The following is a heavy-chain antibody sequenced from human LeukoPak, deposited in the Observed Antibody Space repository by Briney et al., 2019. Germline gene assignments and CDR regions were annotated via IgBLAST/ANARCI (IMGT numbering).Heavy chain of an antibody. CDR3: ARGPWLRSP. Sequence: GGSLRLSCAASGFTFSSVWMTWVRQTPGKGLEWVGRIKSEADGGTTDYAAPMKDRFIISRDDSINTLYLQMSSLKTEDTAVYYCARGPWLRSPWGQGTLVTVSS. CDR1: GFTFSSVW. D-gene: IGHD5-12*01. V-gene: IGHV3-15*01. J-gene: IGHJ5*02. CDR2: IKSEADGGTT.